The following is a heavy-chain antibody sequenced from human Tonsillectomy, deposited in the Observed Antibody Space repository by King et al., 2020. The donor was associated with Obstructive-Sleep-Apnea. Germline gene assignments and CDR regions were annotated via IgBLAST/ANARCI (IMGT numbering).Heavy chain of an antibody. D-gene: IGHD1-26*01. CDR3: ARGTVGATTGLFGY. V-gene: IGHV4-59*01. J-gene: IGHJ4*02. CDR2: IYYSGST. CDR1: GGSIRSYY. Sequence: VQLQESGPGLVKPSETLSLTCTVSGGSIRSYYWSWIRQPPGKGLEWIGYIYYSGSTNYNPSLRSRVTISVDTSKNQFSLKLSSVTAADTAVYYCARGTVGATTGLFGYWGQGTLVTVSS.